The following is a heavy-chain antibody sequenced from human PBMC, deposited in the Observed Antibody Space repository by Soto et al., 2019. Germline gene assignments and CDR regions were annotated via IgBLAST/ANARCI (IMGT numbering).Heavy chain of an antibody. CDR2: IYKGGSI. J-gene: IGHJ5*02. CDR1: GGSISNDY. V-gene: IGHV4-4*09. CDR3: ARAYYDRSGYAVDP. D-gene: IGHD3-22*01. Sequence: SETMSLTCRVSGGSISNDYWTWIRQHPGKGLEWIGYIYKGGSINYNPSPKSRVTISVDTSNNQFSLKLSSVTAADTAVYYCARAYYDRSGYAVDPWGQGTLVTVSS.